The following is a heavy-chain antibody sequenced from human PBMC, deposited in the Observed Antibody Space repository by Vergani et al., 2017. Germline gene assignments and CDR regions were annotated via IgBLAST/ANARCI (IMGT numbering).Heavy chain of an antibody. V-gene: IGHV1-8*02. CDR1: GYTFTSYG. Sequence: QVQLVQSGAEVKKPGASVKVSCKASGYTFTSYGISWVRQAPGQGLEWMGWMNPNSGNTGYAQKFQGRVTMTRNTSISTAYMELSSLRSEDTAVYYCARVHYDFWSGPILTPSDAFDIWGQGTMVTVSS. J-gene: IGHJ3*02. CDR2: MNPNSGNT. CDR3: ARVHYDFWSGPILTPSDAFDI. D-gene: IGHD3-3*01.